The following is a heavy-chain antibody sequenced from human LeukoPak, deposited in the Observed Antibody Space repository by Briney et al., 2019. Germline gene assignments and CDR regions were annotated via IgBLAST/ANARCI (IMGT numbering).Heavy chain of an antibody. Sequence: PGGSLRLSCVVSGVTFSSYCMNWVRQAPGKGLEWVSYISGTSNTIYYADSVKGRFTVSRDNAKNSLYLQMDNLTVEDTAVYYCARGGAEYCTSTKCLPVYGMDVWGQGTTVTVSS. CDR3: ARGGAEYCTSTKCLPVYGMDV. CDR2: ISGTSNTI. CDR1: GVTFSSYC. V-gene: IGHV3-48*01. J-gene: IGHJ6*02. D-gene: IGHD2-2*01.